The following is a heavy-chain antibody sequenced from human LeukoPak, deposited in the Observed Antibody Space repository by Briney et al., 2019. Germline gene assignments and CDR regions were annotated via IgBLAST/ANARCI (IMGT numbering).Heavy chain of an antibody. J-gene: IGHJ4*02. V-gene: IGHV4-30-4*01. CDR2: IYYSGST. Sequence: SETLSLTCTVSGGSISRGDYYGSGIRHPPGKGLEGIGNIYYSGSTYYNPSLKSRVTISVDTSKNQFSLKLSSVTAADTAVYYCARGGPNDFWSDTYSFIDYWGQGTLVTVSS. D-gene: IGHD3-3*01. CDR1: GGSISRGDYY. CDR3: ARGGPNDFWSDTYSFIDY.